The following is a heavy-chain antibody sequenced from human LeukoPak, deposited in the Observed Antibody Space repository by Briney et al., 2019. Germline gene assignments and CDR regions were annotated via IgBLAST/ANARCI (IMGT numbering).Heavy chain of an antibody. D-gene: IGHD3-10*01. J-gene: IGHJ4*02. Sequence: ASVKVSCKASGYTFTSYDINWVRQATGQGLEWMGWMNPNSGNTGYAQKFQGRVTMTRDTSISTAYMELSRLRSDDTAVYYCARALHYYGSGSYYDWGEYFDYWGQGTLVTVSS. CDR2: MNPNSGNT. CDR1: GYTFTSYD. V-gene: IGHV1-8*01. CDR3: ARALHYYGSGSYYDWGEYFDY.